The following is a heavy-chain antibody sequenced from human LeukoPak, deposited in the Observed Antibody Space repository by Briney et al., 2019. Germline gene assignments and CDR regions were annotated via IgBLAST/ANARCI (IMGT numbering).Heavy chain of an antibody. CDR2: TYTEGPT. CDR3: ARADYDSSGYIDY. V-gene: IGHV3-66*01. J-gene: IGHJ4*02. D-gene: IGHD3-22*01. CDR1: GFTITNNY. Sequence: GGSLRLSCAASGFTITNNYMNWVRQAPGKGLEWVSVTYTEGPTYYADSVKGRFTISRDNSRNTVYLQMNSLRAEDTAVYYCARADYDSSGYIDYWGQGTLVTVSS.